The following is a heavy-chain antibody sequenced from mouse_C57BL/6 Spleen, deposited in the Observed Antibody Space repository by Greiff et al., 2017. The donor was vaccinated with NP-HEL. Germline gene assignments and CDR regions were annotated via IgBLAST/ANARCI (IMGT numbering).Heavy chain of an antibody. J-gene: IGHJ2*01. D-gene: IGHD2-5*01. CDR3: AGGSNSPYFDY. CDR1: RYTFTSYD. Sequence: QVQLQQSGPELVKPGASVKLSCKASRYTFTSYDINWVKQRPGQGLEWIGWIYPRDGSTKYNEKFKGKATLTVDTSSSTAYMELHSLTSEDSAVYFCAGGSNSPYFDYWGQGTTLTVSS. CDR2: IYPRDGST. V-gene: IGHV1-85*01.